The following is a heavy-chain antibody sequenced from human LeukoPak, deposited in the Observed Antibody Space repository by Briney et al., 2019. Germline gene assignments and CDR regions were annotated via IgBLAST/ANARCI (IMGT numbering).Heavy chain of an antibody. J-gene: IGHJ4*02. CDR2: ISGSGGNT. Sequence: PGGSLRLSCAASGFIFSSYAMSWVRQTPGKGLEWVSLISGSGGNTYYADSVKGRFTISRDNSKNTLYLQMNSLRAEDTAVYYCAKGIQLWLYFDYWGQGILVTVSS. CDR3: AKGIQLWLYFDY. D-gene: IGHD5-18*01. V-gene: IGHV3-23*01. CDR1: GFIFSSYA.